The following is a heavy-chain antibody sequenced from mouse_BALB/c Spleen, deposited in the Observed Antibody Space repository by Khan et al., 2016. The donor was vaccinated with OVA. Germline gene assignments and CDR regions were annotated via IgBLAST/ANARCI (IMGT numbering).Heavy chain of an antibody. CDR1: GFTFSTYG. Sequence: VQLKQSGGDLVKPGGSLKLSCAASGFTFSTYGMSWVRQAPDKRLEWVATVSTGGSYTYYPDSVKGRFTISRDNAKNILFLQMSGLRSEDTAMFYCTRLAYYYDSEGFAYWGQGTLVTVSA. CDR3: TRLAYYYDSEGFAY. CDR2: VSTGGSYT. J-gene: IGHJ3*01. D-gene: IGHD1-1*01. V-gene: IGHV5-6*01.